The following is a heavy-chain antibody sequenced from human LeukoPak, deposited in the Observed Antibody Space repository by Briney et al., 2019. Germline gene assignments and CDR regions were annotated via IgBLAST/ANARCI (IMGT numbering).Heavy chain of an antibody. CDR3: VRDWGYDSSGYWQKYFDT. D-gene: IGHD3-22*01. CDR1: GFTFSTYW. CDR2: INSGGSST. J-gene: IGHJ4*02. Sequence: GGSLRLSCAASGFTFSTYWMHWVRQAPGKGLVWVSRINSGGSSTTYADSVKGRFTISRDNAKNTLYLQMNSLRAEDTAVYYCVRDWGYDSSGYWQKYFDTWGQGTLVTVSS. V-gene: IGHV3-74*01.